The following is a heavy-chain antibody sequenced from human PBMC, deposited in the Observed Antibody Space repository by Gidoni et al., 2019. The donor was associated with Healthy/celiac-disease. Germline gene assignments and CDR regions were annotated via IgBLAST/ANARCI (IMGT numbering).Heavy chain of an antibody. J-gene: IGHJ4*02. CDR3: ARRAYSSPPRT. V-gene: IGHV4-39*01. D-gene: IGHD6-13*01. CDR2: IYYSGST. Sequence: QLQLQESDPGLVKPSETLSLTCTVSGGSISSSSYYWGWIRQPPGKGLEWIGSIYYSGSTYYNPSLKSRVTISVDTSKNQFSLKLSSVTAADTAVYYCARRAYSSPPRTWGQGTLVTVSS. CDR1: GGSISSSSYY.